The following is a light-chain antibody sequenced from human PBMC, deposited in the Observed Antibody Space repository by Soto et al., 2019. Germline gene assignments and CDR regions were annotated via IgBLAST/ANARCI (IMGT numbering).Light chain of an antibody. CDR2: LGP. Sequence: DIVMTQSPLSLPVTPGEPASISCRSSQSLLHSNGYNFLDWYVQKPGQSPQLLLYLGPNRASGVPDRFSGSGSGTDFTLKISRVEAEDVGVYYCMQALQTPITFGQGTRLEIK. CDR3: MQALQTPIT. CDR1: QSLLHSNGYNF. V-gene: IGKV2-28*01. J-gene: IGKJ5*01.